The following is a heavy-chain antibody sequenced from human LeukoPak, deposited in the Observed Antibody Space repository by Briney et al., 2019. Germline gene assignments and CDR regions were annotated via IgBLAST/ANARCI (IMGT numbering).Heavy chain of an antibody. CDR3: ASGYVSVGYYYYMDV. CDR2: ISVYNGNT. V-gene: IGHV1-18*01. D-gene: IGHD5-12*01. Sequence: ASVKVSCKASGYTFTSYGISWVRQAPGQGLEWMGWISVYNGNTNYAQKLQGRVTMTTDTSTSTAYMELRSLRSDDTAVYYCASGYVSVGYYYYMDVWGKGTTVTVSS. CDR1: GYTFTSYG. J-gene: IGHJ6*03.